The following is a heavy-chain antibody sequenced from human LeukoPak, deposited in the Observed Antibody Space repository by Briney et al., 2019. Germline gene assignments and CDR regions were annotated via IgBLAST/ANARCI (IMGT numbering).Heavy chain of an antibody. V-gene: IGHV3-7*01. Sequence: GGSLRLSCAASGFTFSDYWMTWVRQAPGKGLEWVAHIKQDGSERYYGDSVKGRFTISRDNANNLVYLQMNSLGAGDTAVYYCARGWNYALRFDYWGQGTLVTVSS. CDR3: ARGWNYALRFDY. CDR1: GFTFSDYW. J-gene: IGHJ4*02. D-gene: IGHD1-7*01. CDR2: IKQDGSER.